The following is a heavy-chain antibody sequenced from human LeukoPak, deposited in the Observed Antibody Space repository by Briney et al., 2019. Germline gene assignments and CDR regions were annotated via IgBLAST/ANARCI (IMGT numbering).Heavy chain of an antibody. D-gene: IGHD1-26*01. V-gene: IGHV3-23*01. CDR2: ISASGGNS. Sequence: GGSLRLSCEASGFTFSDSAMSWVRQASGRGLEWVSLISASGGNSYYADSVKGRFTVSRDSSKNTLHLQMNSLRAEDTAVYYCARDVELSCWGQGTLVTVSS. J-gene: IGHJ4*02. CDR3: ARDVELSC. CDR1: GFTFSDSA.